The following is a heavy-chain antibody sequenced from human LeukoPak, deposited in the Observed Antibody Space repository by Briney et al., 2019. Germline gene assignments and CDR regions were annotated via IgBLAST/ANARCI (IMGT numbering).Heavy chain of an antibody. CDR1: GYTFTSYG. CDR2: ISPDSGRT. CDR3: ARDTRSSYLQYYFDY. V-gene: IGHV1-2*02. J-gene: IGHJ4*02. D-gene: IGHD5-24*01. Sequence: ASVKVSCKDSGYTFTSYGISWVRQAPGQGLEWIGWISPDSGRTGFAQKFQGRVTMTRDTSISTAYMELSRLGYDDTAVYYCARDTRSSYLQYYFDYWGLGTLFTVSS.